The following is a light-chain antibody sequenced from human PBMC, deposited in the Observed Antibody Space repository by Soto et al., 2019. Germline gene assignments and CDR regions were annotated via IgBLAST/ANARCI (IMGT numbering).Light chain of an antibody. CDR3: QQYDNFPRAIN. CDR1: QSIVTY. J-gene: IGKJ5*01. V-gene: IGKV1-33*01. Sequence: DIQMTQSPSSLSASVGDRVTITCRASQSIVTYLNWYLQKPGKAPKLLIYDASNLETGVPSRFSGSGSGTDFTFTISSLQPEDIATYYCQQYDNFPRAINFGQGTRLEIK. CDR2: DAS.